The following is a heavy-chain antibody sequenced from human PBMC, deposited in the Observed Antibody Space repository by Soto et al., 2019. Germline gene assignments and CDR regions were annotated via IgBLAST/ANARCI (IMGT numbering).Heavy chain of an antibody. CDR3: ARGGHCTPRSCYGDYDRGMDV. CDR1: GYTLTKYD. Sequence: QVQLVQSGAEVKKPGASVKVSCKASGYTLTKYDISWVRQAPGQGLEWMGGISAHTGTTNYAQRFHGRVTLTTDTSAGTAYMGLRRLRDDDTAVYYCARGGHCTPRSCYGDYDRGMDVWGQGTTVTVSS. CDR2: ISAHTGTT. D-gene: IGHD2-8*01. J-gene: IGHJ6*02. V-gene: IGHV1-18*04.